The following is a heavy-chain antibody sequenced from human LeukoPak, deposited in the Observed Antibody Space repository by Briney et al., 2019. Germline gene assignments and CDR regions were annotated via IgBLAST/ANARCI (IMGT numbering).Heavy chain of an antibody. CDR3: ARDSSGLRENWFDP. CDR2: ISAYNGNT. J-gene: IGHJ5*02. CDR1: GYTFTSYG. D-gene: IGHD3-22*01. Sequence: ASVKVSCKASGYTFTSYGISGGRQAPGQGVEWRGWISAYNGNTNYAQKLQGRVTMTPDTSTSTAYTELRSLRSDDTAVYYCARDSSGLRENWFDPWGQGTLVTVSS. V-gene: IGHV1-18*01.